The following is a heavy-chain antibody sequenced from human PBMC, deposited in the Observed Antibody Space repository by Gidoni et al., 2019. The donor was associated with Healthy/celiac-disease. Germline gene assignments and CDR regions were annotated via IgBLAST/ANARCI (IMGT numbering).Heavy chain of an antibody. CDR2: ISRSSSTI. Sequence: EVQLVESGGGLVQPGGSLRLSCAASGFTFSSSRLNLVRQAPGKGLECVSYISRSSSTIYYADSVKGRFTISRDNAKNSLYLKMNSLRAEDTDVYYCARDSDLQTWKHPSFYYYYGMDVWGQGTTVTVSS. J-gene: IGHJ6*02. V-gene: IGHV3-48*01. CDR1: GFTFSSSR. D-gene: IGHD1-1*01. CDR3: ARDSDLQTWKHPSFYYYYGMDV.